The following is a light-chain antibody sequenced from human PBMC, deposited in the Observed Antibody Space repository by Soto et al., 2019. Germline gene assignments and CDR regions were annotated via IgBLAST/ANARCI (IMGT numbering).Light chain of an antibody. V-gene: IGLV4-69*01. CDR2: LNSDGSH. CDR1: SGHSSYA. Sequence: QPVLTQSPSASASLGASVKLTCTLSSGHSSYAIAWHQQQPEKGPRYLMKLNSDGSHSKGDGIPDRFSGSSSGAERYLTISSLQSEDGADYYCQTGGTGILFGGGTQLTV. J-gene: IGLJ2*01. CDR3: QTGGTGIL.